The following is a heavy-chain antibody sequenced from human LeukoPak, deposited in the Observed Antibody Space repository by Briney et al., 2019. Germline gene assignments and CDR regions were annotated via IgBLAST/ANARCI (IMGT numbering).Heavy chain of an antibody. CDR1: GYTFTSYY. Sequence: GASVKVSCKASGYTFTSYYMHWVRQAPGKGLEWMGGFDPEDGETIYAQKFQGRVTMTEDTSTDTAYMELSSLRSEDTAVYYCATGIVAVPAAYYYGMDVWGQGTTVTVSS. J-gene: IGHJ6*02. CDR2: FDPEDGET. CDR3: ATGIVAVPAAYYYGMDV. V-gene: IGHV1-24*01. D-gene: IGHD2-2*01.